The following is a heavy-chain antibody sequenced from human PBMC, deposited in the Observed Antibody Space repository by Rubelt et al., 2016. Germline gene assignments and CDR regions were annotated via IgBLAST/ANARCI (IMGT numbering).Heavy chain of an antibody. Sequence: GLEWIGEIYHSGSTYYNPSLKSRVTISVDTSKNQFSLKLSSVTAADTAVYYCARQGETTAIGIRSNWFDPWGQGTLVTVSS. D-gene: IGHD4-11*01. V-gene: IGHV4-4*02. CDR2: IYHSGST. J-gene: IGHJ5*02. CDR3: ARQGETTAIGIRSNWFDP.